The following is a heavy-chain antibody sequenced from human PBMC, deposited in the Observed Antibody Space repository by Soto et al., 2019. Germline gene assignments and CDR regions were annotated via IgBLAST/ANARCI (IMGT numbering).Heavy chain of an antibody. J-gene: IGHJ4*02. CDR3: AIESSSSCHDY. D-gene: IGHD6-13*01. CDR2: ISAYNGNT. V-gene: IGHV1-18*01. Sequence: QVQLVQSGAEVTKPGASVKVSCKASGYTFTSYGISWVRKAPGQGLEWMGWISAYNGNTNSAQKLQGRVTMTTATSTRTAYMELRSLRSDDTAVYYCAIESSSSCHDYWGQGTLVTVSS. CDR1: GYTFTSYG.